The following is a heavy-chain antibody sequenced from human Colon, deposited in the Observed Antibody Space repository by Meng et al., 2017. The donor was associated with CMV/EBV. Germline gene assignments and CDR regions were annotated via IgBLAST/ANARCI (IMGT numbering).Heavy chain of an antibody. CDR2: ISYDGSNK. J-gene: IGHJ4*02. Sequence: GGSLRLSCAASGFTFSSYAIHWVRQAPGKGLEWVALISYDGSNKDYADSVKGRFTVSRDNPKNTLYLQMNSLRAEDTAVYYCARDTSGAGMDHWGQGTVVTVSS. CDR3: ARDTSGAGMDH. V-gene: IGHV3-30*04. CDR1: GFTFSSYA. D-gene: IGHD1-26*01.